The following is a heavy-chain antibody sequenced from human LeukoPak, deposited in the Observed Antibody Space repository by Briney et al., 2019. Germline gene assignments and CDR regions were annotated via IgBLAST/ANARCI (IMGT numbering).Heavy chain of an antibody. Sequence: PGGSLRLSSAASGFTFSSYSMNWVRQAPGKGLEWVSSISSSSSYIYYADSVKGRFTISRDNAKNSLYLQMNSLRAEDTAVYYCARGDLGGSLYDAFDIWGQGTMVTVSS. CDR3: ARGDLGGSLYDAFDI. D-gene: IGHD1-26*01. V-gene: IGHV3-21*01. J-gene: IGHJ3*02. CDR2: ISSSSSYI. CDR1: GFTFSSYS.